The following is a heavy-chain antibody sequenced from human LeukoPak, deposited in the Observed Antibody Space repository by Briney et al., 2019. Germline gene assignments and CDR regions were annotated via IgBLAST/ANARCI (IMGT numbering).Heavy chain of an antibody. J-gene: IGHJ4*02. CDR2: IHYTGIT. D-gene: IGHD1-26*01. CDR1: GGSISTATHY. V-gene: IGHV4-39*01. CDR3: ARQLSGTYQWTFDY. Sequence: SETLSLTCTVSGGSISTATHYWAWIRQPPGEGRVWIGTIHYTGITYYNPSLKSRVTISVDTYKTQFSLHLGSVTAADTAVYHCARQLSGTYQWTFDYWGQGTLVPVSS.